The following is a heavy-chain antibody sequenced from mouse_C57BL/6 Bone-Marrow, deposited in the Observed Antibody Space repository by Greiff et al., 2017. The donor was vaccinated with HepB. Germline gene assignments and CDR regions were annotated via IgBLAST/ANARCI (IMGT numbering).Heavy chain of an antibody. CDR3: ARSGYDYDVAY. CDR2: IYPRDGST. D-gene: IGHD2-4*01. Sequence: VQLQQSGPELVKPGASVKLSCKASGYTFTSYDINWVKQRPGQGLEWIGWIYPRDGSTKYNEKFKGKATLTVDTSSSTAYMELHSVTSEDSAVYFCARSGYDYDVAYWGQGTLVTVSA. J-gene: IGHJ3*01. V-gene: IGHV1-85*01. CDR1: GYTFTSYD.